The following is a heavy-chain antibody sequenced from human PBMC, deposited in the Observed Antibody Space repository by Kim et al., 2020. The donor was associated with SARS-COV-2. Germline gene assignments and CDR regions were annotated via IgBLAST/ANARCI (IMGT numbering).Heavy chain of an antibody. J-gene: IGHJ4*02. D-gene: IGHD1-7*01. CDR3: ARGYFGTQDDY. V-gene: IGHV1-2*02. Sequence: TNKAQKFQGRVTMTRDTSISTAYMELSRLRSDDTAVYYCARGYFGTQDDYWGQGTLVTVSS. CDR2: T.